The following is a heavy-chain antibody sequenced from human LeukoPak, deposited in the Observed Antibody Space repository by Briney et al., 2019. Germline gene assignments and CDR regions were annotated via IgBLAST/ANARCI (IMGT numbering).Heavy chain of an antibody. CDR2: IRYDGSNE. Sequence: GGSLRLSCAASGFTFSSHGMHWVRQAPGKGLEWVSFIRYDGSNEYYGGSVKGRFTISRDNSKNTRYMQMNSLRGEDTAVYYCVRDNDFWSGYYSPTRGYFDYWGQGTLVTVSS. D-gene: IGHD3-3*01. V-gene: IGHV3-30*02. J-gene: IGHJ4*02. CDR3: VRDNDFWSGYYSPTRGYFDY. CDR1: GFTFSSHG.